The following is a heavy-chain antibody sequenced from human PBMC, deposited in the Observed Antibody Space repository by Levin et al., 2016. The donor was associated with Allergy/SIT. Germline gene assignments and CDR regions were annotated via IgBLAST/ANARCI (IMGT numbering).Heavy chain of an antibody. V-gene: IGHV1-18*04. Sequence: ASVKVSCKASGYTFTSYGISWVRQAPGQGLEWMGWISAYNGNTNYAQKLQGRVTMTTDTSTSTAYMELRSLRSDDTAVYYCARAVEYSYGRESYYYGMDVWGQGTTVTVSS. CDR1: GYTFTSYG. CDR2: ISAYNGNT. D-gene: IGHD5-18*01. CDR3: ARAVEYSYGRESYYYGMDV. J-gene: IGHJ6*02.